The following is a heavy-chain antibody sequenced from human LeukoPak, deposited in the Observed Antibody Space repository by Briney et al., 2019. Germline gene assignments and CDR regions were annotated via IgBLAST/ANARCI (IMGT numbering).Heavy chain of an antibody. J-gene: IGHJ4*02. CDR2: ISDSGGST. Sequence: PGGSLRLSCAASGCTFNSYAMSWVRQAPGKGLEWVSVISDSGGSTYYADSVKGRFTISSDNSKNTLFLQMNSLRAEDTAVYYCTRHPAEGDYWGQGTLVTVSS. V-gene: IGHV3-23*01. CDR1: GCTFNSYA. CDR3: TRHPAEGDY. D-gene: IGHD2-15*01.